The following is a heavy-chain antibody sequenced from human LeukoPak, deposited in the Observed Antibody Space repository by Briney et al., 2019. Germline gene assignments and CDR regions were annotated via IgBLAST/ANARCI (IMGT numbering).Heavy chain of an antibody. Sequence: SVKVSCKASGGTFSSYAISWVRQAPGQGLEWMGGIIPIFGTANYAQKFQGRVTITADESTSTAYMELSSLRSEDTAVYYCARDIAFDPNWFDPWGQGTLVTVSS. CDR3: ARDIAFDPNWFDP. D-gene: IGHD3-16*01. J-gene: IGHJ5*02. CDR2: IIPIFGTA. V-gene: IGHV1-69*13. CDR1: GGTFSSYA.